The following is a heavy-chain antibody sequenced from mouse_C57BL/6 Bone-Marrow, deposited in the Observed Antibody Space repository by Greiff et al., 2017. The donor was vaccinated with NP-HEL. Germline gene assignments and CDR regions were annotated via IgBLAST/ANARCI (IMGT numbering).Heavy chain of an antibody. V-gene: IGHV6-3*01. CDR1: GFTFSNYW. J-gene: IGHJ2*01. CDR3: TGGVYLDY. Sequence: EVKLEESGGGLVQPGGSMKLSCVASGFTFSNYWMNWVRQSPEKGLEWVAQIRLKSDNYATHYAESVKGRFTISRDDSKSSVYLQMNNLRAEDTGIYYCTGGVYLDYWGQGTTLTVSS. CDR2: IRLKSDNYAT.